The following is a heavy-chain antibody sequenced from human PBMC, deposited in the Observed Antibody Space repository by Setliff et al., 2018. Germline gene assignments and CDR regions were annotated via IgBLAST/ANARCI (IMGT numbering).Heavy chain of an antibody. D-gene: IGHD3-10*01. V-gene: IGHV4-61*09. Sequence: NPSETLSLTCTVSGGSISSGTNYWSWIRQPAGRGLEWIGHIDPSGNTNYQPSLKSRVTISGDTSKNQFSLKLTSVTAADTAVYYCARSLGSGSYYNSRPFYSDYWGQGTLVTVSS. J-gene: IGHJ4*02. CDR1: GGSISSGTNY. CDR3: ARSLGSGSYYNSRPFYSDY. CDR2: IDPSGNT.